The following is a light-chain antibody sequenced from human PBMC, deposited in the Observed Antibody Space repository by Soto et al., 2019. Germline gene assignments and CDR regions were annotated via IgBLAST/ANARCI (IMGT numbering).Light chain of an antibody. CDR3: QPYDSSLSGYV. CDR1: SSNIGAGYD. Sequence: QSVLTQPPSVSGAPGQRVTISCTGSSSNIGAGYDVHWYQQLPGTAPKLLIYGNSNRPSGVPDRFSGSKSGTSASLAITGLXAEDEADYYCQPYDSSLSGYVFGTGTKVTVL. J-gene: IGLJ1*01. CDR2: GNS. V-gene: IGLV1-40*01.